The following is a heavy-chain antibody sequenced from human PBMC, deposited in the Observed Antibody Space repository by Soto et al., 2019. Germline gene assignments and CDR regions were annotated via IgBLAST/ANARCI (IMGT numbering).Heavy chain of an antibody. CDR2: INSDGTDT. V-gene: IGHV3-74*01. J-gene: IGHJ4*02. D-gene: IGHD3-16*01. CDR3: ARDWSYALNY. CDR1: GFTFSSSW. Sequence: LRLSCAASGFTFSSSWMHWVRQAPGKGLVWVSHINSDGTDTNYADSVKGRFTISRDNAKNTVYLQMNSLRAEDTAVYYCARDWSYALNYWGQGSLVTV.